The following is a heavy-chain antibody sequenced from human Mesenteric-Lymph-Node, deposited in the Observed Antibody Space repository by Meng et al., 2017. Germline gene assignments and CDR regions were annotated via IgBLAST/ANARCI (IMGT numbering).Heavy chain of an antibody. CDR2: ISSDGGRT. V-gene: IGHV3-64*02. J-gene: IGHJ5*02. D-gene: IGHD3-10*01. Sequence: GESLKISCAASGFTFSIYSIHWVRQAPGKGLEYVSGISSDGGRTYYADSVKGRFTISRDNSKNTVYLQMGSLRTDDMAVYYCARGRGSTFLFPLFDPWGEGTRVTVSS. CDR3: ARGRGSTFLFPLFDP. CDR1: GFTFSIYS.